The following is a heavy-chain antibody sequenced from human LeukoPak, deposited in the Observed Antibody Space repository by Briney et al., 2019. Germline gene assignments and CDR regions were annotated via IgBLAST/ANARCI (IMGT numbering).Heavy chain of an antibody. CDR1: GASISSDY. Sequence: TSETLSLTCSVSGASISSDYWSWIRQPPGKGLEWIGNIYSSETTKYNTSLRRRATISGDASKHQFSLKLSSVTAADTAVYYCARHFPYCGGDCPYYYLDVWGKGTTVTVSS. D-gene: IGHD2-21*02. V-gene: IGHV4-4*09. CDR2: IYSSETT. CDR3: ARHFPYCGGDCPYYYLDV. J-gene: IGHJ6*03.